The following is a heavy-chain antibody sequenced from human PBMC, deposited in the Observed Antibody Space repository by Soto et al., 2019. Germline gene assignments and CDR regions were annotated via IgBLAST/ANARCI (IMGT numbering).Heavy chain of an antibody. D-gene: IGHD3-22*01. CDR2: IYQSGTT. V-gene: IGHV4-61*01. J-gene: IGHJ4*02. CDR3: ARDSSGRHDY. Sequence: SETLSLTCSVSGGSVRSGSYYWTWIRQPPGKGLEWIGYIYQSGTTSYNASLKSRVTISIDTSKNQFFLKLNSVTAADTAVYYCARDSSGRHDYWGQGTLVTVSS. CDR1: GGSVRSGSYY.